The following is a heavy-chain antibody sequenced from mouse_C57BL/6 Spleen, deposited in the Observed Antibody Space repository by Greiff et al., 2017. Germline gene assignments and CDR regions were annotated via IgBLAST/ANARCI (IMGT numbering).Heavy chain of an antibody. D-gene: IGHD2-1*01. CDR2: ISDGGSYT. CDR1: GFPFSSYA. J-gene: IGHJ3*01. Sequence: EVKLMESGGGLVKPGGSLKLSCAASGFPFSSYAMSWVRQTPEKRLEWVATISDGGSYTYYPDNVKGRFTISRDNAKNNLYLQMSHLKSENTAMYYGAKAPFYGNYVGFAYWGQGTLVTVSA. V-gene: IGHV5-4*03. CDR3: AKAPFYGNYVGFAY.